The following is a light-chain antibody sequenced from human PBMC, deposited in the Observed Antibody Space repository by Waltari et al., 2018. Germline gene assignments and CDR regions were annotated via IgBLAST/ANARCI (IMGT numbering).Light chain of an antibody. CDR1: SGHSSTI. V-gene: IGLV4-69*01. CDR2: VNSDGSH. J-gene: IGLJ3*02. Sequence: QLVVTQSPSASASLGASVKLTCTLSSGHSSTIIAWLQQQPEKGPRYLMKVNSDGSHSRGDEIPDRCSGSSSGAERHLTISSLQAEDEADYYCQTGGHGTWVFGGGTKLTVL. CDR3: QTGGHGTWV.